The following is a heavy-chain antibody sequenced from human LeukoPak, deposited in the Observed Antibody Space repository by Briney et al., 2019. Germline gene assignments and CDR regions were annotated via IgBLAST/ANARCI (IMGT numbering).Heavy chain of an antibody. Sequence: GGSLRLSCAASGFTVSGNYMTWVRQAPGKGLEWVSVIYSGGSTYYADSVKGRFTISRDNSRNTLYLQMNSLRAEDTAVYYCARDHCSISGCSNSFGPWGQGTLVTVSS. CDR1: GFTVSGNY. CDR2: IYSGGST. CDR3: ARDHCSISGCSNSFGP. D-gene: IGHD1-26*01. V-gene: IGHV3-66*01. J-gene: IGHJ5*02.